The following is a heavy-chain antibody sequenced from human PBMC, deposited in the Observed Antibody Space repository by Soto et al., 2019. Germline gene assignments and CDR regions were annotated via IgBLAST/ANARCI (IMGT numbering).Heavy chain of an antibody. D-gene: IGHD4-17*01. CDR2: VSGSSSYI. V-gene: IGHV3-21*06. Sequence: PGGSLRLSCEGSGFNFRNFNMIWVRQAPGKGLEWASSVSGSSSYIYYADSVKGRFTVSRDNANNLVFLQMNGLRPEDTAMYYCARDLRGHYGPWGQGTMVTVS. CDR1: GFNFRNFN. CDR3: ARDLRGHYGP. J-gene: IGHJ3*01.